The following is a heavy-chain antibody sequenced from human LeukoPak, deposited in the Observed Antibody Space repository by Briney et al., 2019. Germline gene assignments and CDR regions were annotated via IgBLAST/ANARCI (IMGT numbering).Heavy chain of an antibody. J-gene: IGHJ4*02. D-gene: IGHD6-19*01. Sequence: GGSLRLSCAASGFTFSSYSMIWVRQAPGKGLEWVSSISSSSSYIYYADSVKGRFTISRDTAKNSLYRQMNSLRAEDTAVYYCASGVAGTVGIDYWGQGTLVTVSS. CDR1: GFTFSSYS. CDR2: ISSSSSYI. CDR3: ASGVAGTVGIDY. V-gene: IGHV3-21*01.